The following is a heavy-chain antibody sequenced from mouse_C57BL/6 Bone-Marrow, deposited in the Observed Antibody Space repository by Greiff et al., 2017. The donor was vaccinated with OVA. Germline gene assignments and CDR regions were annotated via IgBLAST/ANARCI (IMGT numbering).Heavy chain of an antibody. V-gene: IGHV1-64*01. CDR2: IHPNSGST. CDR1: GYTFTSYW. CDR3: ARDYSDHYWYVDG. Sequence: QVQLQQPGAELVKPGASVKLSCKASGYTFTSYWMHWVKQRPGQGLEWIGMIHPNSGSTNYNEKFKSKATLTVDKSSSTAYLQLSSLTSEDSAVEDCARDYSDHYWYVDGWGTGTTVTVSS. D-gene: IGHD2-13*01. J-gene: IGHJ1*03.